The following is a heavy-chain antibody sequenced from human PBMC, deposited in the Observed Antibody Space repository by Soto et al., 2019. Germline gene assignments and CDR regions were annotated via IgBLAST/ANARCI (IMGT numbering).Heavy chain of an antibody. CDR1: GFIFSDYY. CDR3: ASRIAGPT. V-gene: IGHV3-11*01. CDR2: ITTSGDTT. J-gene: IGHJ5*02. D-gene: IGHD6-13*01. Sequence: GGSKRLSCTASGFIFSDYYMSWIRQDPGKGLEWVSYITTSGDTTYYADSVKGRFTISRDNAKSSLYLQMNSLRAEDTAIYYCASRIAGPTWGQGTLVTVSS.